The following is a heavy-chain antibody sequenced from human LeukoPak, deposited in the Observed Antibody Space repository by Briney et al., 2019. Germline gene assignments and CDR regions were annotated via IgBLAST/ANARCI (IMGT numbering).Heavy chain of an antibody. CDR3: ARELNGRRNYYGMDV. Sequence: NPSETLSLTCTVSGGSISSYYWSWIRQPPGKGLEWIGYIYSSGSTNYNPSLRSRVTISVDTSKNRLSLKLSSVTAADTAVYYCARELNGRRNYYGMDVWGQGTTVTVSS. CDR1: GGSISSYY. D-gene: IGHD2-15*01. CDR2: IYSSGST. J-gene: IGHJ6*02. V-gene: IGHV4-59*01.